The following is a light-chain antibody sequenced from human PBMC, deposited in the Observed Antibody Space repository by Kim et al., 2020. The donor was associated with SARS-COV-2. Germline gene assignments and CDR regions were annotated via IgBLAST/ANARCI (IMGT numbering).Light chain of an antibody. CDR3: QQFHSYPIT. CDR1: QDISSG. J-gene: IGKJ5*01. CDR2: DAS. V-gene: IGKV1-13*02. Sequence: ATQLTQSPSSLSASAGDRVTITCRASQDISSGLAWYQHRPGKVPNLLIYDASTLQSGVPSRFSGSGSGTDFTLTISSLQPEDFATYYCQQFHSYPITFGQGTRLEIK.